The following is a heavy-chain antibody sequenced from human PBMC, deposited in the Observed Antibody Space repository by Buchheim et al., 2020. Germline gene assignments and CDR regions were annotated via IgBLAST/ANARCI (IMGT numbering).Heavy chain of an antibody. CDR3: DRSITGRKLMDV. J-gene: IGHJ6*02. CDR2: VSSSGSTK. Sequence: QVQLVESGGGVVLPGRSLGLSCAASGFTFINYALHWVRQAPGKGLEWVAVVSSSGSTKFYADSVKGRFTISRDNSKNTLDLQMNSLRDEDTGVYYCDRSITGRKLMDVGGQGTT. V-gene: IGHV3-30-3*01. CDR1: GFTFINYA. D-gene: IGHD1-14*01.